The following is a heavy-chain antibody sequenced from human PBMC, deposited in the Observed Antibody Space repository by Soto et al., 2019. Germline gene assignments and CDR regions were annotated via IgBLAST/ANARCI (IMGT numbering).Heavy chain of an antibody. CDR2: IYYSGST. CDR1: GTSISSYY. J-gene: IGHJ4*02. D-gene: IGHD6-13*01. V-gene: IGHV4-59*01. Sequence: SETLSLTCTVSGTSISSYYWSWIRQPPGKGLDWIGYIYYSGSTNYNPSLKSRVTISVDTSKNQFSLKLSSVTAADTAVYYCEREAHSSSCYDYWGQRILVTVSS. CDR3: EREAHSSSCYDY.